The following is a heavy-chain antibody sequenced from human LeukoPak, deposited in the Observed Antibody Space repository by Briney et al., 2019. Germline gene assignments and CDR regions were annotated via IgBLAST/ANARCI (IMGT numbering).Heavy chain of an antibody. CDR2: ISYDGIKK. Sequence: GGSLRLSCAASGFTFSTYGMHWVRQAPGKGLEWVAVISYDGIKKYYAESVKGRITVSRDNSKNTLYLEMNSLRAEDTAVYYCAKVGYNFGYRGNFDYWGQGTLVTVSS. V-gene: IGHV3-30*18. CDR1: GFTFSTYG. CDR3: AKVGYNFGYRGNFDY. J-gene: IGHJ4*02. D-gene: IGHD5-18*01.